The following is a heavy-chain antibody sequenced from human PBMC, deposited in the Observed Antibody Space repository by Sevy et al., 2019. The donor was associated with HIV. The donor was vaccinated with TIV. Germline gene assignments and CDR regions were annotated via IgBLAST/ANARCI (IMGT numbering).Heavy chain of an antibody. J-gene: IGHJ5*02. Sequence: GGSMRLSCAASGFTFRRYWMSWVRQAPGKGLEWVSKISTSGKSTFYADSVEGRVTISRDNAKNSVFLKTNSLRAEDTAVYYCLRSGGAYDAGFDPWGQGTLVTVSS. CDR2: ISTSGKST. V-gene: IGHV3-48*03. CDR3: LRSGGAYDAGFDP. CDR1: GFTFRRYW. D-gene: IGHD3-22*01.